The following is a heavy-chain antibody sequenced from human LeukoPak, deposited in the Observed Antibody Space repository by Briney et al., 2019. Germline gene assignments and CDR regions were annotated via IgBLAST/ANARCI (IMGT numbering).Heavy chain of an antibody. D-gene: IGHD4-23*01. J-gene: IGHJ4*02. CDR1: GFTFSNYW. V-gene: IGHV3-7*04. CDR3: ARDSATVVTPGVDY. CDR2: IKQDGSEK. Sequence: GGSLRLSCAASGFTFSNYWMSWVRQAPGKGLEWVANIKQDGSEKYYVDSVKGRFTISRDNARNSLFLQMNSLRAEDTAVYYCARDSATVVTPGVDYWGQGTLVTVSS.